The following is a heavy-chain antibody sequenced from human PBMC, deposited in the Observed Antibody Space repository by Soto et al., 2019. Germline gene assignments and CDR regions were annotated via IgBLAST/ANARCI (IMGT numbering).Heavy chain of an antibody. CDR1: GYSFTSYW. D-gene: IGHD2-2*01. CDR2: IYPGDSDT. Sequence: GESLKISCKGSGYSFTSYWIGWVRQMPGKGLEWMGIIYPGDSDTRYSPSFQGQVTISADKSISTAYLQWSGLKASDTAMYYCARRNRIYCSSTSCYPYYYGMAVWGQGTTVTVSS. V-gene: IGHV5-51*01. J-gene: IGHJ6*02. CDR3: ARRNRIYCSSTSCYPYYYGMAV.